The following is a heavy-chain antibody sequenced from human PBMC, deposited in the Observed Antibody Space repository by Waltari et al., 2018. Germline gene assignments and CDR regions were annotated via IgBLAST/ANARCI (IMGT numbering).Heavy chain of an antibody. D-gene: IGHD6-13*01. CDR2: INHSGST. CDR3: AGPSIAAADDAFDI. Sequence: QVQLQQWGAGLLKPSETLSLTCAVYGGSFSGYYWSWIRQPPGKGLEWIGEINHSGSTNYNPSLKSRVTISVDTSKNQFSLKLSSVTAADTAVYYCAGPSIAAADDAFDIWGQGTMVTVSS. CDR1: GGSFSGYY. J-gene: IGHJ3*02. V-gene: IGHV4-34*01.